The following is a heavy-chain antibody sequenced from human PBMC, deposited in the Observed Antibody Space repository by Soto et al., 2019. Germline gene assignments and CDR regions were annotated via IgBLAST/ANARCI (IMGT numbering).Heavy chain of an antibody. CDR2: INPSVGST. CDR1: GYTFTSYY. J-gene: IGHJ5*02. V-gene: IGHV1-46*01. D-gene: IGHD6-13*01. Sequence: ASVKVSCKASGYTFTSYYMHWVRQAPGQGLEWMGRINPSVGSTSYAQKFQGRVTMTGDKSTSTAYMELSSLRSEDTAMYYCARTSYSSSWCESVSPWGQGTLVTVSS. CDR3: ARTSYSSSWCESVSP.